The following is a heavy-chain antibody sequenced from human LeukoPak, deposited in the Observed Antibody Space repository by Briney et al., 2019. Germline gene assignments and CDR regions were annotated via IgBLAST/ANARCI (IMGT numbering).Heavy chain of an antibody. J-gene: IGHJ3*02. CDR2: INEDGGET. D-gene: IGHD3/OR15-3a*01. Sequence: GGSLRLSCTASGFTFTNYWMNWVRQAPGKWLEWVANINEDGGETYSVDSVKGRFTISRDNAKNSLYLQMNSLRAEDTAVYYCARGGPTGALDIWGQGTMVTVSS. CDR3: ARGGPTGALDI. V-gene: IGHV3-7*01. CDR1: GFTFTNYW.